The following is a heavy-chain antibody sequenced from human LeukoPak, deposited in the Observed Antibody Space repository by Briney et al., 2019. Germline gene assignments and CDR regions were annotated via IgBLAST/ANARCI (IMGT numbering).Heavy chain of an antibody. D-gene: IGHD2-15*01. CDR1: GGSFSGYY. CDR3: ARRRIPPYFDY. J-gene: IGHJ4*02. V-gene: IGHV4-34*01. Sequence: PSETLSLTCAVYGGSFSGYYWSWIRQPPGKGLEWIGEINHSGSTNYNPSLKSRVTTSVDTSKNQFSLKLSSVTAADTAVYYCARRRIPPYFDYWGQGTLVTVSS. CDR2: INHSGST.